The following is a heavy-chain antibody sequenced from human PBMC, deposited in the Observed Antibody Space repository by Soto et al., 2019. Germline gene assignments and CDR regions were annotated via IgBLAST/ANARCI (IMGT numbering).Heavy chain of an antibody. CDR1: GYTFTSYD. J-gene: IGHJ6*02. V-gene: IGHV1-8*01. D-gene: IGHD3-9*01. Sequence: ASVKVSCKASGYTFTSYDINWVRQATGQGLEWMGWMNPNSGNTGYAQKFQGRVTMTRNTSISTAYMELSSLRSEDTAVYYCAGGLGDFDILTCSLVSYCMDVWGQGTTVTVSS. CDR3: AGGLGDFDILTCSLVSYCMDV. CDR2: MNPNSGNT.